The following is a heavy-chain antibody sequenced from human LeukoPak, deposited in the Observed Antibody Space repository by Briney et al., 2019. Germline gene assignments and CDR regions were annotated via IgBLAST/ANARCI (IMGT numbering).Heavy chain of an antibody. Sequence: GWSLRLSCAASGFTFSDYYMSWIRQAPGKGLEWVSYISSSGSTIDYADSVKGRFTISRDNAKNSLYLQMNSLRAEDTAVYYCAGIVGVRTVRYFDYWGQGTLVTVSS. V-gene: IGHV3-11*04. CDR1: GFTFSDYY. CDR3: AGIVGVRTVRYFDY. J-gene: IGHJ4*02. D-gene: IGHD1-26*01. CDR2: ISSSGSTI.